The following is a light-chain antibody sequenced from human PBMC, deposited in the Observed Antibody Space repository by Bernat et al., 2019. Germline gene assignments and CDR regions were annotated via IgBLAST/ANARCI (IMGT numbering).Light chain of an antibody. CDR2: AAS. J-gene: IGKJ1*01. V-gene: IGKV1-39*01. CDR1: QSISNY. Sequence: DIQMTQSPSSLSASVGDRVTITCRASQSISNYLNWYQQKPGKAPKFLIYAASSLADGVPSRFTGSGSGTEFTLTIISLQPEDSAAYYCQQTYSTPWTFGQGTKVEIK. CDR3: QQTYSTPWT.